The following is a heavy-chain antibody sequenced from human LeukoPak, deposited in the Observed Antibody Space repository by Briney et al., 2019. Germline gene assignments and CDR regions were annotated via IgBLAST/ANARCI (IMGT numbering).Heavy chain of an antibody. V-gene: IGHV4-39*01. CDR2: IYYSGST. CDR3: ARQYSGSYYTDY. CDR1: GGSISSSSYY. J-gene: IGHJ4*02. D-gene: IGHD1-26*01. Sequence: SETLSLTCTVSGGSISSSSYYWAWVRQPPGKGLEWIGSIYYSGSTYYNPSLKSRVTISVDTSKNQSSLKLSSVTAADTAVYYCARQYSGSYYTDYWGQGTLVTVSS.